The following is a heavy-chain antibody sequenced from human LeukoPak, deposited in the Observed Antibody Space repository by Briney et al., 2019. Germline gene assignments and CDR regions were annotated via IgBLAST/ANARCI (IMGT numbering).Heavy chain of an antibody. Sequence: SETLSLTCTVSGGSISSYYWSWIRQPPGKGLEWIGYIYYSGSTNYKPSLKGRVTISVDTSKNQFSLKLSSVTAADTAVYYCARTYYDILTGYYHSWFDPWGQGTLVTVSS. D-gene: IGHD3-9*01. CDR1: GGSISSYY. V-gene: IGHV4-59*01. J-gene: IGHJ5*02. CDR2: IYYSGST. CDR3: ARTYYDILTGYYHSWFDP.